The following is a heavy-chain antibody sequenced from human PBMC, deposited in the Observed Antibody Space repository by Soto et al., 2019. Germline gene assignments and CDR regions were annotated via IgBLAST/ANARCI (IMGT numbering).Heavy chain of an antibody. CDR2: IYHSGST. CDR3: ARDLRDTILLGAYGIDV. D-gene: IGHD3-16*01. J-gene: IGHJ6*02. Sequence: QVQLQESGPGLVKPSGTLSLTCAVSGGSISSSNWWSWVRQPPGKGLEWIGEIYHSGSTNYNPSHKRRVTISVDKSNNQFSLKLSSVTAADTAVYYCARDLRDTILLGAYGIDVCGQGTTVIVSS. CDR1: GGSISSSNW. V-gene: IGHV4-4*02.